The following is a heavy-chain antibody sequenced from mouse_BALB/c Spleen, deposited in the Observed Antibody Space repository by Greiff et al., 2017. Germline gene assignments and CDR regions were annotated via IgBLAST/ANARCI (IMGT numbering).Heavy chain of an antibody. CDR3: ARGYYGSSYCFDY. V-gene: IGHV14-1*02. J-gene: IGHJ2*01. CDR1: GFNIKDYY. D-gene: IGHD1-1*01. Sequence: VQLKQSGAELVRPGALVKLSCKASGFNIKDYYMHWVKQRPEQGLEWIGWIDPENGNTIYDPKFQGKASITADTSSNTAYLRLSSLTSEDTAVYYCARGYYGSSYCFDYWGQGTTLTVSS. CDR2: IDPENGNT.